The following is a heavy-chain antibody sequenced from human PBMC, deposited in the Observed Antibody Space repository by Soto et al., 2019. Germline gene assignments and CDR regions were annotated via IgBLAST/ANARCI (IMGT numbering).Heavy chain of an antibody. CDR1: GFTFSSYG. J-gene: IGHJ6*02. D-gene: IGHD2-15*01. V-gene: IGHV3-30*18. Sequence: QVQLVESGGGVVQPGRSLRLSCAASGFTFSSYGMHWVRQAPGKGLEWVAVISYDGSNKYYADSVKGRFTISRDNSKNTLYLQMNSLRAEDTAVYYCAKALLRYCSGGSCYGNGMDVWGQGTTVTVSS. CDR2: ISYDGSNK. CDR3: AKALLRYCSGGSCYGNGMDV.